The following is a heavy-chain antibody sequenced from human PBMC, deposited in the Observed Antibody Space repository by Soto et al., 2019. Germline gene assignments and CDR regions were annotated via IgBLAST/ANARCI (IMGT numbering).Heavy chain of an antibody. D-gene: IGHD2-8*01. Sequence: QVQLVESGGGVVQPGRSLRLSCAASGFTFSSYGMHWVRQAPGKGLEWVAVISYDGSNKYYADSVKGRFTISRDNSKNTLYLQMNSLRAEDTAVYYCARECCTNGVCYSGWFDPWGQGTLVTVSS. J-gene: IGHJ5*02. CDR2: ISYDGSNK. CDR1: GFTFSSYG. V-gene: IGHV3-30*03. CDR3: ARECCTNGVCYSGWFDP.